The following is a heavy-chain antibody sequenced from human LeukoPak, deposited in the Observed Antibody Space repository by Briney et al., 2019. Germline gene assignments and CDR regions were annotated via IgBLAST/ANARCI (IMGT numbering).Heavy chain of an antibody. J-gene: IGHJ5*02. Sequence: SETLSLTCTVSGGSISSGGYYWSWIRQHPGKGLEWIGYIYYSGSTYYNPSLRSRVTISVDTSKNQFSLKLSSVTAADTAVYYRAREEENNWFDPWGQGTLVTVSS. CDR3: AREEENNWFDP. CDR2: IYYSGST. V-gene: IGHV4-31*03. CDR1: GGSISSGGYY.